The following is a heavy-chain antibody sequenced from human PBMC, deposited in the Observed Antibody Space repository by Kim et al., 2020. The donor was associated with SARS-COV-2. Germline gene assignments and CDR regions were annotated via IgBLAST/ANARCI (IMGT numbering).Heavy chain of an antibody. CDR1: GFTFSSHA. Sequence: GGSLRLSCAASGFTFSSHAMHWVRQAPGKGLEWVAVISYDGRNKYYADSVKGRFTISRDNSKNPLYLQMNRLRAEDTAVYYCASPSPDYGDYYFDYWGQGTLVTVSS. V-gene: IGHV3-30*04. J-gene: IGHJ4*02. CDR2: ISYDGRNK. CDR3: ASPSPDYGDYYFDY. D-gene: IGHD4-17*01.